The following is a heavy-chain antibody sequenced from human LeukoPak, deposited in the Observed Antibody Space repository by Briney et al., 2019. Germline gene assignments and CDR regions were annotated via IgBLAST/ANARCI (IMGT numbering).Heavy chain of an antibody. D-gene: IGHD1-26*01. Sequence: PGGSLRLSCAASGFTFSSYSMNWVRQAPGKGLEWVSSISSSSSYMYYADSVKGRFTISRDNAKNSLYLQMNSLRAEDTAVYYCARTSGSYSPYYYGMDVWGQGTTVTVSS. V-gene: IGHV3-21*01. CDR1: GFTFSSYS. CDR3: ARTSGSYSPYYYGMDV. CDR2: ISSSSSYM. J-gene: IGHJ6*02.